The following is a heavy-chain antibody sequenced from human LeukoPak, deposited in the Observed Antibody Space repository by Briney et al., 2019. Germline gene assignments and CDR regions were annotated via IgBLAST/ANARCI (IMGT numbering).Heavy chain of an antibody. CDR2: ISGSGGST. CDR1: GFTFSSYA. CDR3: AKGYCSSTSCSYYFDY. Sequence: GGSLRLSCAASGFTFSSYAMSWVRQAPGKGLEWVSAISGSGGSTYYADSVKGRFTISRDNSKNTLYLQMNSLRAEDTAVYYCAKGYCSSTSCSYYFDYWGQGTLVTVSS. D-gene: IGHD2-2*01. V-gene: IGHV3-23*01. J-gene: IGHJ4*02.